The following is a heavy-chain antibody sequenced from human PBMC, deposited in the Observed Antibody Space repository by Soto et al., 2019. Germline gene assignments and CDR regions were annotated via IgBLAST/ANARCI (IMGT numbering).Heavy chain of an antibody. D-gene: IGHD4-17*01. Sequence: QVQLVQSGAEVKKPGSSVKVSCKASGGTFSNYAISWVRQAPGQGLEWMGGISPIFGTANYAQKFQGRVTITAEESTSTAYMVLSSLRSEDTAVYYCATHHAYGGNYYYYGMDVWGQGTTVTVSS. CDR2: ISPIFGTA. V-gene: IGHV1-69*12. CDR3: ATHHAYGGNYYYYGMDV. CDR1: GGTFSNYA. J-gene: IGHJ6*02.